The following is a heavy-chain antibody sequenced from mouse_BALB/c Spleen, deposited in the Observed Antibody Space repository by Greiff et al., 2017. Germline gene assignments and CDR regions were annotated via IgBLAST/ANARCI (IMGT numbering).Heavy chain of an antibody. CDR1: GDSITSGY. CDR3: AREGNYGSDYYAMDY. CDR2: ISYSGST. J-gene: IGHJ4*01. V-gene: IGHV3-8*02. D-gene: IGHD2-2*01. Sequence: EVQLKESGPSLVKPSQTLSLTCSVTGDSITSGYWNWIRKFPGNKLEYMGYISYSGSTYYNPSLKSRISITRDTSKNQYYLQLNSVTTEDTATYYCAREGNYGSDYYAMDYWGQGTSVTVSS.